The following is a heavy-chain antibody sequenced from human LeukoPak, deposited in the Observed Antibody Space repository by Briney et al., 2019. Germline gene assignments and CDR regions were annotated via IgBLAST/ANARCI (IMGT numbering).Heavy chain of an antibody. J-gene: IGHJ4*02. CDR3: ARANSLMVRGVISYFDS. Sequence: GGSLRLSCAASGFTFSSNGMNWVRQAPGKGLDFIAYISSTGATIYYADSLKGRFTISRDNARNSLYLQMNSLRDEDTAVYFCARANSLMVRGVISYFDSWGQGTVVTVSS. CDR1: GFTFSSNG. CDR2: ISSTGATI. D-gene: IGHD3-10*01. V-gene: IGHV3-48*02.